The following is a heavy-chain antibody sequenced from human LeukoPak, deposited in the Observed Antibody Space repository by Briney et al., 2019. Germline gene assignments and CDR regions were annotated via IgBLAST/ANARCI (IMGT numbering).Heavy chain of an antibody. V-gene: IGHV1-58*02. Sequence: ASVKVSCKASGFTFTSSAMQWVRQARGQRLEWIGWIVVGSGNTNYAQKFQERVTITRDMSTSTAYMELSSLRSEDTAVYYCAAAPEYSSSWYEVDYWGQGTLVTVSS. CDR3: AAAPEYSSSWYEVDY. CDR2: IVVGSGNT. J-gene: IGHJ4*02. D-gene: IGHD6-13*01. CDR1: GFTFTSSA.